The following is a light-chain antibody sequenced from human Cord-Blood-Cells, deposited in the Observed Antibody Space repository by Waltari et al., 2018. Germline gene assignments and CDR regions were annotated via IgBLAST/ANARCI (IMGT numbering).Light chain of an antibody. Sequence: QSVLTQPPSVSGAPGQRVTISCTGSSSNIGAGYDVHWYQQLPGTAPKLLIYGNSKRPSGVPDRCSGAKSGTSASLAITGLQAEDEADYYCQSYDSSLSGSWVFGGGTKLTVL. CDR1: SSNIGAGYD. CDR2: GNS. CDR3: QSYDSSLSGSWV. J-gene: IGLJ3*02. V-gene: IGLV1-40*01.